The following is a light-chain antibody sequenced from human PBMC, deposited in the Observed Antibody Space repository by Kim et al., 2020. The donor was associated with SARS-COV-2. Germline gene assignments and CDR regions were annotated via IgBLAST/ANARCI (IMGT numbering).Light chain of an antibody. V-gene: IGKV2-28*01. CDR1: QSLLDSTGYDY. Sequence: QTSISCSSSQSLLDSTGYDYLDWYLQKPGQSPQLLIYLGSNRDSGVPDRFSGRGSSTDFTLKISRVEAEDVGVYYCMQALQTPLTFGQGTKVDIK. CDR3: MQALQTPLT. J-gene: IGKJ1*01. CDR2: LGS.